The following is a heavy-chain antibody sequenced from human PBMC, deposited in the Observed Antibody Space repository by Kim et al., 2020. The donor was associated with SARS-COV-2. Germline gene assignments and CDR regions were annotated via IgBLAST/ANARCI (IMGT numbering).Heavy chain of an antibody. CDR3: ARGQLRRGFDA. Sequence: GGSLRLSCAASGFTFSNYWIKWVRQGPGKGLVWVSRISSDGGDTHYADSVKGRFTISRDNAENTLYLQMNSLRGEDTAIYYCARGQLRRGFDAWGQGTLITVSS. CDR2: ISSDGGDT. V-gene: IGHV3-74*01. CDR1: GFTFSNYW. D-gene: IGHD5-18*01. J-gene: IGHJ5*01.